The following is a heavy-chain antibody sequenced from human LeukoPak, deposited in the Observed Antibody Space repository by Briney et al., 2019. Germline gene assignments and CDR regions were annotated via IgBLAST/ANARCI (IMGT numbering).Heavy chain of an antibody. V-gene: IGHV3-7*01. CDR3: ARLTTTEHY. D-gene: IGHD4-11*01. CDR2: IKQDGSEK. Sequence: PGGSLRLSCAASGFTFSSYWTSWVRQAPGKGLEWVANIKQDGSEKYYVDSVKGRFTISRDNAKNSLYLQMNSLRAEDTAVYYCARLTTTEHYWGQGTLVTVSS. CDR1: GFTFSSYW. J-gene: IGHJ4*02.